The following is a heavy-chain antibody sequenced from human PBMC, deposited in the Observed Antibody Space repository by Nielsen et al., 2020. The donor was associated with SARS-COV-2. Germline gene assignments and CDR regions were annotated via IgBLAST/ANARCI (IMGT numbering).Heavy chain of an antibody. CDR1: GGSISSYY. CDR3: ARLGTLLWFGEFSYYYGMDV. Sequence: SETLSLTCTVSGGSISSYYWSWIRQPPGKGLEWIGYIYYSGSTNYNPSLKSRVTISVDTSKNQFSLKLSSVTAADTVVYYCARLGTLLWFGEFSYYYGMDVWGQGTTVTVSS. CDR2: IYYSGST. V-gene: IGHV4-59*01. D-gene: IGHD3-10*01. J-gene: IGHJ6*02.